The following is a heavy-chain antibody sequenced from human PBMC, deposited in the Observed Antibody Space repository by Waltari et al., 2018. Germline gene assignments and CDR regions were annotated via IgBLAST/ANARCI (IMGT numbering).Heavy chain of an antibody. CDR2: IKEDGSET. CDR1: GFTYSNHW. J-gene: IGHJ4*02. Sequence: EVQLVESGGGLVQTGGSLRLACKASGFTYSNHWMSWVRQAPGKGLEWVASIKEDGSETNYVESVKGRFTISRDNARNSLYLQMNSLRAEDTAVYYCSDPPSDFWGQGKLVIVSS. V-gene: IGHV3-7*03. CDR3: SDPPSDF. D-gene: IGHD2-21*01.